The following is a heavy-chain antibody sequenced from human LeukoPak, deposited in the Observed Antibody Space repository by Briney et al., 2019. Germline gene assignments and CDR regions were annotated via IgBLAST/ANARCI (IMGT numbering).Heavy chain of an antibody. CDR2: INPNSGGT. CDR1: GYTFTGYY. V-gene: IGHV1-2*02. D-gene: IGHD6-6*01. Sequence: ASVKVSCKASGYTFTGYYMHWVRQAPGQGLEWMGWINPNSGGTNYAQKFQGRVTMTRDTSISTAYMELSRLRSDDTAVYYCAVSIAARRFLTVRVGGIDYWGQGTLVTVSS. J-gene: IGHJ4*02. CDR3: AVSIAARRFLTVRVGGIDY.